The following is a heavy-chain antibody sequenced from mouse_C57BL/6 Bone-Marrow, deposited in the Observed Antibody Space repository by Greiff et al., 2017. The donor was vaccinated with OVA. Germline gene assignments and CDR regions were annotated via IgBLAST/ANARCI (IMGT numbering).Heavy chain of an antibody. J-gene: IGHJ2*01. Sequence: EVKVEESGPGLVKPSQSLSLTCSVTGYSITSGYYWNWIRQFPGNKLEWMGYISYDGSNNYNPSFKNRISITRDTSKNQFFLKLNSVTTEDTATYYCARWLLRDYWGQGTTLTVSS. D-gene: IGHD2-3*01. V-gene: IGHV3-6*01. CDR3: ARWLLRDY. CDR1: GYSITSGYY. CDR2: ISYDGSN.